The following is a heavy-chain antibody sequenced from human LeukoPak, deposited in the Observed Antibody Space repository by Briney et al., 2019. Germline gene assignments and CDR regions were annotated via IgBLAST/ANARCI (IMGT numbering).Heavy chain of an antibody. CDR3: AKPATVVTLRDAFDI. CDR2: ISGSGGST. D-gene: IGHD4-23*01. V-gene: IGHV3-23*01. CDR1: GFTFSSYA. Sequence: GGSLRLSCAASGFTFSSYAMSWVCQAPGKGLEWVSAISGSGGSTYYADSVKGRFTISRDNSKNTLYLQMNSLRAEDTAVYYCAKPATVVTLRDAFDIWDQGTMVTVSS. J-gene: IGHJ3*02.